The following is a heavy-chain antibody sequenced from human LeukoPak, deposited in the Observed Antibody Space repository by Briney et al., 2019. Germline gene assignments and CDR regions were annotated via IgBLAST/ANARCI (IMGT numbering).Heavy chain of an antibody. D-gene: IGHD1-26*01. V-gene: IGHV1-2*02. CDR2: INPNSGGT. Sequence: ASVKVSCKASGYTFSGYYMHWVRQAPGQGLEWMGWINPNSGGTNYAQKFQGRVTMTRDTSISTAYMELSRLRPGDTAVYYCAKGKHSGTYSASDYWGQGTLVTVSS. J-gene: IGHJ4*02. CDR1: GYTFSGYY. CDR3: AKGKHSGTYSASDY.